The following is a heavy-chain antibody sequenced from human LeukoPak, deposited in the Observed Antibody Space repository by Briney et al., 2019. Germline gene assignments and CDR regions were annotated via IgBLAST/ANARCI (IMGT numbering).Heavy chain of an antibody. D-gene: IGHD3-22*01. CDR2: INPTSGST. V-gene: IGHV1-46*01. CDR3: ARIHYDSSVYLDY. CDR1: GYTFTSYY. J-gene: IGHJ4*02. Sequence: RASVKVSCKASGYTFTSYYIHWVRQAPGQGLEWMGIINPTSGSTSYAQKFQGRVTMTRDMSTSTVYMELNILRSEDTAAYYCARIHYDSSVYLDYWGQGTLVTVSS.